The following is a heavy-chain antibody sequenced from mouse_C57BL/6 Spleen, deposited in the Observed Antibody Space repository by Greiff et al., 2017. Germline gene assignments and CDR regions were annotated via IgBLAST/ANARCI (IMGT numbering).Heavy chain of an antibody. CDR3: ARGLRDWYFDG. D-gene: IGHD1-1*01. CDR2: IHPNSGST. CDR1: GYTFTGYW. Sequence: VQLQQPGAELVKPGASVKLSCKASGYTFTGYWMHWVKQRPGQGLEWIGMIHPNSGSTNYNEKFKSKATLTVDKSSSTAYMQLSSLTSEDSAVYYCARGLRDWYFDGWGTGTTVTVSS. V-gene: IGHV1-64*01. J-gene: IGHJ1*03.